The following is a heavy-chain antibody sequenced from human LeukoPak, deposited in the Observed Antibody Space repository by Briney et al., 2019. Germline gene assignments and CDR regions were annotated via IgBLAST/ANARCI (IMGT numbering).Heavy chain of an antibody. CDR1: GGSISSYY. D-gene: IGHD3-22*01. J-gene: IGHJ6*02. Sequence: SETLSLTCTVSGGSISSYYWSWIRQPPGKGLEWIGYIYYSGSTNYNPSLKSRVTISVDTSKNQLSLTLSSVTAADTAVYYCARNYYDSSGYWGYGMDVWGQGTTVTVSS. V-gene: IGHV4-59*01. CDR2: IYYSGST. CDR3: ARNYYDSSGYWGYGMDV.